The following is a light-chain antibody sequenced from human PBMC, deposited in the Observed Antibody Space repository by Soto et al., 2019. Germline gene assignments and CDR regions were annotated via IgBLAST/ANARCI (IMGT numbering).Light chain of an antibody. Sequence: EIVLTQSPGSLSLSPGERATLSCRASQSVSSNYLAWYQQKPGQAPRLLIYAGSRRATGIPDRFSGSGSGTDFTLTITRLAPEDFAVYYCQQYGTSLLTFGQGTKVAIK. CDR1: QSVSSNY. J-gene: IGKJ1*01. V-gene: IGKV3-20*01. CDR2: AGS. CDR3: QQYGTSLLT.